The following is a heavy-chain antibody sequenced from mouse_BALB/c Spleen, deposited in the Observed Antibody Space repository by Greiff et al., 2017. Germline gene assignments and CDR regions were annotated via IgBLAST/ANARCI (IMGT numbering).Heavy chain of an antibody. J-gene: IGHJ1*01. CDR1: GFSLSTSGMG. Sequence: QVTLKVSGPGILQPSQTLSLTCSFSGFSLSTSGMGVSWIRQPSGKGLEWLAHIYWDDDKRYNPSLKSRLTISKDTSRNQVFLKITSVDTADTATYYCARRRDYDGYFGVWGAGTTVTVSS. CDR3: ARRRDYDGYFGV. V-gene: IGHV8-12*01. CDR2: IYWDDDK. D-gene: IGHD2-4*01.